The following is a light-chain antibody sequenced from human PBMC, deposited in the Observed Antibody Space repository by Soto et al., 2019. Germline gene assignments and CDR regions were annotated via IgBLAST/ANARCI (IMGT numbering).Light chain of an antibody. Sequence: DTVLTQSPGTLSLSPGKRATLSCRASQSVGTYLAWYQQQTGKAPRLLIYDASNRDTGIAPRFRGSGSGTDFTLTISSVEPEDVEVDICQQRSNWPPTFGQGTRLEIK. CDR2: DAS. CDR3: QQRSNWPPT. CDR1: QSVGTY. V-gene: IGKV3-11*01. J-gene: IGKJ5*01.